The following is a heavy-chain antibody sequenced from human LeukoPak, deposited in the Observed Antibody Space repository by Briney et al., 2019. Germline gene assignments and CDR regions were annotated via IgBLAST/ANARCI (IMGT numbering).Heavy chain of an antibody. Sequence: PGRSLRLSCAASGFTFSSYGMHWVRQAPGKGLEWVAVISYDGSNKYYADSVKGRFTISRDNSKNTLYLQMNSLRAEDTAVYYCAREDGGYDDLPGWFDPWGQGTLVTVSS. CDR3: AREDGGYDDLPGWFDP. D-gene: IGHD5-12*01. J-gene: IGHJ5*02. V-gene: IGHV3-30*03. CDR2: ISYDGSNK. CDR1: GFTFSSYG.